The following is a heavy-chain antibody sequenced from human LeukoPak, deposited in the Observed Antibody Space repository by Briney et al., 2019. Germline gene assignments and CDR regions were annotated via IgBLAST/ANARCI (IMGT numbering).Heavy chain of an antibody. V-gene: IGHV2-70*11. J-gene: IGHJ6*03. CDR3: ARIVVVPAAISNYYYYYYMDV. Sequence: SGPTLVKPTQTLTLTCTFSGFSLSTSGMCVSWIRQPPGKALEWLARIDWDDDKYYSTSLKTRLTISKDTSKNQVVLTMTNMDPVDTATYYCARIVVVPAAISNYYYYYYMDVWGKGTTVTVSS. D-gene: IGHD2-2*01. CDR2: IDWDDDK. CDR1: GFSLSTSGMC.